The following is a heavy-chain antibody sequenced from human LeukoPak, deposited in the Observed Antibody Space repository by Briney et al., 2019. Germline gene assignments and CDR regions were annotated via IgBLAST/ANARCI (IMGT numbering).Heavy chain of an antibody. CDR3: ATARGSGHYCFDY. CDR2: FDPEDDET. Sequence: AASVTVSCKVSGYTLTELSMHWVRQAPGRGLEWMGGFDPEDDETIYAQKFQGRVTMTEDTSTDTAYMELSSLRSEDTAVYYCATARGSGHYCFDYWGQGTLVTVSS. V-gene: IGHV1-24*01. CDR1: GYTLTELS. D-gene: IGHD6-19*01. J-gene: IGHJ4*02.